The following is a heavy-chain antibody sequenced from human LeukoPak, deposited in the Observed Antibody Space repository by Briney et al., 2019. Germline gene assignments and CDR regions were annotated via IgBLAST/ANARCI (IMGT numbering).Heavy chain of an antibody. Sequence: PSETLSLTCAVYGGSFSGYYWSWIRQPPGKGLEWIGEINHSGSTNYNPSLKSRVTISVDTSKNQFSLKLSSVTAADTAAYYCARGVVVPAAYQFDYWGQGTLVTVSS. CDR1: GGSFSGYY. CDR3: ARGVVVPAAYQFDY. V-gene: IGHV4-34*01. CDR2: INHSGST. J-gene: IGHJ4*02. D-gene: IGHD2-2*01.